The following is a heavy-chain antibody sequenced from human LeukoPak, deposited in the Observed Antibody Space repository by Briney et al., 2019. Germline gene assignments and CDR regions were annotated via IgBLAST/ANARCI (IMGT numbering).Heavy chain of an antibody. CDR3: ARQICRRGSKYCQKSYYYYYYMDV. V-gene: IGHV4-39*01. J-gene: IGHJ6*03. Sequence: SESLSLTCTVSGGSFSSGSYYWVWLPPPTGKGLEWIGSIYIGGTTYYNLSFKSRIITSVDTSKNHFSLKLSSVTAADTAVYYCARQICRRGSKYCQKSYYYYYYMDVWGDGTTVTISS. CDR2: IYIGGTT. CDR1: GGSFSSGSYY. D-gene: IGHD4-11*01.